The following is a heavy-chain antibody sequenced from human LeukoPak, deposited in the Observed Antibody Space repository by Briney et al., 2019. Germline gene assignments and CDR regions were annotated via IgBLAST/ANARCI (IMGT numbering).Heavy chain of an antibody. D-gene: IGHD6-19*01. V-gene: IGHV3-23*01. J-gene: IGHJ4*02. Sequence: GGSLRLSCAASGFTFSNYAMSWVRQAPGKGLEWVSAISGSGGSTYYADSVKGRFTISRDNSKNTLYLQMNSLRAEDTAVYYCAKDRRSIAVAGTVGYWGQGTLVTVSS. CDR3: AKDRRSIAVAGTVGY. CDR2: ISGSGGST. CDR1: GFTFSNYA.